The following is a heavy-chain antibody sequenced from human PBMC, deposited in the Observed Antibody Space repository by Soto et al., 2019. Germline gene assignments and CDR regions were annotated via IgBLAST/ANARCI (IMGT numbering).Heavy chain of an antibody. CDR2: INPNSGGT. Sequence: ASVKDCWKVSGYAVTVYNMHWVRQAPGQGLEWMGWINPNSGGTNYAQKFQGRVTMTRDTSISTAYMELSRLRSDDTAVYYCARSLQLWYYYDSSGYYDYWGQGTLVTVSS. J-gene: IGHJ4*02. V-gene: IGHV1-2*02. CDR1: GYAVTVYN. CDR3: ARSLQLWYYYDSSGYYDY. D-gene: IGHD3-22*01.